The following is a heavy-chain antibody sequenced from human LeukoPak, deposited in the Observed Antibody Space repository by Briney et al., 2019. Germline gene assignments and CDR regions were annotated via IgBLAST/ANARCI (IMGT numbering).Heavy chain of an antibody. Sequence: PGGSLRLSCAASGFTVSRNYMSWVRQAPGKGLEWVSVIYSGGSTYYAYSVKGRFTISRDNSKNTLYLQMNSLRAEDTAVYYCAKESESYDSSGSTFDYWGQGTLVTVSS. D-gene: IGHD3-22*01. CDR2: IYSGGST. V-gene: IGHV3-53*05. CDR3: AKESESYDSSGSTFDY. CDR1: GFTVSRNY. J-gene: IGHJ4*02.